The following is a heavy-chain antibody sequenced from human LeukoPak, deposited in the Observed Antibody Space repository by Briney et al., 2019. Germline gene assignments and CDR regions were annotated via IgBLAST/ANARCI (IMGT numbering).Heavy chain of an antibody. CDR2: IGTAGDP. CDR1: GFTFSSYD. V-gene: IGHV3-13*05. J-gene: IGHJ6*04. Sequence: GGSLRLSCAASGFTFSSYDMHWVRQATGKGLELVSAIGTAGDPYYPGSVKGRFTISRENAKNSLYLQMNSLRAGDTAVYYCARGPPGYYGMDVWGKGTTVTVSS. CDR3: ARGPPGYYGMDV.